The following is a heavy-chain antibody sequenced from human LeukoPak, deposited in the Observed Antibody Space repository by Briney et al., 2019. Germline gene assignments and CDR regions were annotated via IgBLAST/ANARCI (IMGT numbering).Heavy chain of an antibody. CDR1: GFTFSNYW. J-gene: IGHJ4*02. D-gene: IGHD5/OR15-5a*01. CDR3: VRDGCGVYPIDY. CDR2: INSDGSSA. Sequence: PGGSLRLSCAASGFTFSNYWLHWVRQAPGKGLVWVSRINSDGSSATYADSVKGRFTISRDNAKNTLYLQMNSLRAEDTAVYHCVRDGCGVYPIDYWGEGTLVTVSS. V-gene: IGHV3-74*01.